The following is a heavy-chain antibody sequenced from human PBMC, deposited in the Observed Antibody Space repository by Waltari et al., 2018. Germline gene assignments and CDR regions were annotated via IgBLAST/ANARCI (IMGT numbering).Heavy chain of an antibody. Sequence: EVQLVESGGGVVKPGGSLRLSCAASGFIFEDYAMHWVRQAPGTGLEWVSLISGDGDDTYYADSVKGRITISRDNRKDSLYLQMNSLTTEDTALYYCTKDMRYDFWSGDADAFDIWGQGTMVTVSS. CDR2: ISGDGDDT. CDR1: GFIFEDYA. J-gene: IGHJ3*02. CDR3: TKDMRYDFWSGDADAFDI. V-gene: IGHV3-43*02. D-gene: IGHD3-3*01.